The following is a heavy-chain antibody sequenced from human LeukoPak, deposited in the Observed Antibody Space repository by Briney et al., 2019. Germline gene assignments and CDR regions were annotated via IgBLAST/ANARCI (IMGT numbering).Heavy chain of an antibody. CDR3: ARERESPKRITMVRGVIGCFDY. J-gene: IGHJ4*02. V-gene: IGHV3-30*02. D-gene: IGHD3-10*01. Sequence: GGSLRPSCAASGFTFSSYGMHWVRQAPGKGLEWVAFIRYDGSNKYYADSVKGRFTISRDNSKNTLYLQMNSLRAEDTAVYYCARERESPKRITMVRGVIGCFDYWGQGTLVTVSS. CDR2: IRYDGSNK. CDR1: GFTFSSYG.